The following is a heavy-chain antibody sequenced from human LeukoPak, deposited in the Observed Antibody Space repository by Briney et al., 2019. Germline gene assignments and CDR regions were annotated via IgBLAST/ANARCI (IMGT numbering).Heavy chain of an antibody. CDR3: ARAPIEYYYDSSGYIGEFDAFDV. D-gene: IGHD3-22*01. J-gene: IGHJ3*01. CDR2: ISYSGDTI. CDR1: EFTFSDYY. V-gene: IGHV3-11*01. Sequence: GGSLRLSCAASEFTFSDYYMSWIRQAPGKGLEWVSYISYSGDTIYYADSVKGRFTVSRDNAKNSLYLQMNSLRAEDTAVYYCARAPIEYYYDSSGYIGEFDAFDVWGQGTMVTVFS.